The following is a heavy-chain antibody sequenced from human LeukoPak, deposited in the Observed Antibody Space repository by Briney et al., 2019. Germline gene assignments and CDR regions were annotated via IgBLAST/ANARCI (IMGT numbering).Heavy chain of an antibody. D-gene: IGHD6-19*01. CDR1: GFTFSSYS. CDR3: AREAVPGGRGDTFDI. CDR2: ISYTGNTI. Sequence: GGSLRLSCAASGFTFSSYSMNWVRQSPRKGLEWVSYISYTGNTIYYADSVKGRFTISRDNAKNSLSLQMNSLRAEDTAIYYCAREAVPGGRGDTFDIWGQGTMVTVSS. V-gene: IGHV3-48*04. J-gene: IGHJ3*02.